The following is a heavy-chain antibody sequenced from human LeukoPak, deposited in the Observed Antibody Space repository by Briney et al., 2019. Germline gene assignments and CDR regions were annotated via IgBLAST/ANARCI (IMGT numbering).Heavy chain of an antibody. V-gene: IGHV1-69*13. CDR2: IIPIFGTA. CDR3: ARDDYGDSRSSDY. J-gene: IGHJ4*02. Sequence: GASVKVSCKASGGTFSSYAISWVRQAPGQGLEWMGGIIPIFGTANYAQKFQGRVTITADESTSTAYMELSSLRSEDTAVYYCARDDYGDSRSSDYWGQGTLVTVSS. D-gene: IGHD4-17*01. CDR1: GGTFSSYA.